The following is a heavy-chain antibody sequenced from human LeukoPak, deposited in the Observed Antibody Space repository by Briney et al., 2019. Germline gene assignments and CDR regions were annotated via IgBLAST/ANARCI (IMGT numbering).Heavy chain of an antibody. V-gene: IGHV1-2*02. CDR1: GYTFTGYY. CDR3: ARDSVAGTSYYYYMDV. Sequence: ASVKVSYKASGYTFTGYYMHWVRQAPGQGLEWMGWINPNSGGTNYAQKFQGRVTMTRDTSISTAYMELSRLRSDDTAVYYCARDSVAGTSYYYYMDVWGKRTTVTVSS. CDR2: INPNSGGT. J-gene: IGHJ6*03. D-gene: IGHD6-19*01.